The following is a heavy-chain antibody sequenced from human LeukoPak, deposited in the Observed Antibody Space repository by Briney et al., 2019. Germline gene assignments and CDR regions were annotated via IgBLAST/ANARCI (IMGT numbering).Heavy chain of an antibody. Sequence: PGRSLRLSCGGSGITFRSSAMQGVRQAPAKGREWVAVISYDGSNKYYADSVKGRFTISRDNSKNTLYLQMTSLRAEDTAVYYCAKPGISTIVRGYGMDVWGQGTTVTVSS. CDR1: GITFRSSA. D-gene: IGHD3-22*01. V-gene: IGHV3-30-3*02. CDR3: AKPGISTIVRGYGMDV. CDR2: ISYDGSNK. J-gene: IGHJ6*02.